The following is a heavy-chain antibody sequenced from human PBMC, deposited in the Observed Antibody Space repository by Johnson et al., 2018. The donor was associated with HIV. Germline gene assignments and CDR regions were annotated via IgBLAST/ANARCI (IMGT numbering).Heavy chain of an antibody. Sequence: QVQLVESGGGVVQPGRSLRLSCAASGFTFSSYGMHWVRQAPGKGLEWVAVIWYDGSNKYYADSVKGRFTISRDNSKNKLYVQMNSLIAEGTAVYYCAKDETPMKRAFDIWGQGTMVTVSS. V-gene: IGHV3-33*06. CDR1: GFTFSSYG. CDR3: AKDETPMKRAFDI. J-gene: IGHJ3*02. CDR2: IWYDGSNK.